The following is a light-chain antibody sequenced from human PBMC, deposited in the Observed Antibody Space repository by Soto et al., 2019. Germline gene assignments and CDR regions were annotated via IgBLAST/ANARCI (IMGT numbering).Light chain of an antibody. V-gene: IGLV2-23*01. CDR3: STYAGGSTYL. Sequence: QSVLTQPASVSGSPGQSITTSCTGTSSVVGSYSLLSWYQHHPGKAPKLIIYEDIKGPSGVSNRFSGSKSGNTASLRISGLQAEDEADYSCSTYAGGSTYLFGTGTKVTVL. CDR2: EDI. CDR1: SSVVGSYSL. J-gene: IGLJ1*01.